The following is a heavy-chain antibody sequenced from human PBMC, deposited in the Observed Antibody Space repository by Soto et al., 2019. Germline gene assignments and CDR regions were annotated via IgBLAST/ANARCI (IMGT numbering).Heavy chain of an antibody. Sequence: ASVKVSCKASGYTFTSYAISWVRQAPRQGLEWMGWISVYNGKTNYAQKVQGRVTLTTDTSTTTAYMELSSLRSEDTAVDYCASWVYDFWSAIVGRYYYGMDVWGQGTTVTVSS. CDR3: ASWVYDFWSAIVGRYYYGMDV. V-gene: IGHV1-18*04. D-gene: IGHD3-3*01. CDR2: ISVYNGKT. CDR1: GYTFTSYA. J-gene: IGHJ6*02.